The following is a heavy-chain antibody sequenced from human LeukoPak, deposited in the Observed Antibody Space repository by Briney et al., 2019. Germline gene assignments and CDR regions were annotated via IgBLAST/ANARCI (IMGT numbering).Heavy chain of an antibody. CDR2: IIPILGIA. CDR3: ARVGGYCSSTSCTGALHWYFDL. CDR1: GGTFSSYA. V-gene: IGHV1-69*04. J-gene: IGHJ2*01. Sequence: ASVKVSCKASGGTFSSYAISWVRQAPGQGLEWMGRIIPILGIANYAQKFQGRVTITADKSTSTAYMELSSLRSEDTAVYYCARVGGYCSSTSCTGALHWYFDLWGRGTLVTVSS. D-gene: IGHD2-2*01.